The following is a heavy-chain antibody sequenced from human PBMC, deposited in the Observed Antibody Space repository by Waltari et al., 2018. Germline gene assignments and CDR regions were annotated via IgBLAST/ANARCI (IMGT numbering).Heavy chain of an antibody. V-gene: IGHV3-73*01. Sequence: EVQVVASAGGLVQPGGSLKLSCATSGASFSGASIHGARQTPGKGLEWVGRIRREPYNYATAYSASVKGRFTISRDDSKNTAFLQMNSLMTEDTAVYYCSGGEVTGTDFWGQGTLVTVSS. D-gene: IGHD6-19*01. CDR3: SGGEVTGTDF. J-gene: IGHJ4*02. CDR2: IRREPYNYAT. CDR1: GASFSGAS.